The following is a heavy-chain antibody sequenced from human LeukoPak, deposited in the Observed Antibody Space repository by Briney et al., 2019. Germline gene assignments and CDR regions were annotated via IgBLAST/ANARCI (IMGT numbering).Heavy chain of an antibody. CDR3: AKTGRSSWGFFDY. D-gene: IGHD6-13*01. CDR1: GFTFSTYG. CDR2: IRNDGTIK. V-gene: IGHV3-30*02. J-gene: IGHJ4*02. Sequence: GGSLRLSCAASGFTFSTYGMHWVRQAPGKGLEWVAFIRNDGTIKYYADSVKGRFTISRDSSKNTLYLQMNSLRAEDTAVYYCAKTGRSSWGFFDYCGQGTLVTVSS.